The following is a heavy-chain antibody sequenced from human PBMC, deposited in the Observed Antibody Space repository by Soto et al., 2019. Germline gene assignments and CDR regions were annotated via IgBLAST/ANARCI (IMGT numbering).Heavy chain of an antibody. Sequence: PSETLCLTCAVYSGSFSGYYWSWIRQPPGKGLEWIGELYQGLSIIYNPSLESRVTISGDSSKNQFSLKLRSVTAADTAVYYCARHGGYYFDYWGQGTLVTVSS. CDR2: LYQGLSI. J-gene: IGHJ4*02. D-gene: IGHD3-16*01. CDR3: ARHGGYYFDY. CDR1: SGSFSGYY. V-gene: IGHV4-34*01.